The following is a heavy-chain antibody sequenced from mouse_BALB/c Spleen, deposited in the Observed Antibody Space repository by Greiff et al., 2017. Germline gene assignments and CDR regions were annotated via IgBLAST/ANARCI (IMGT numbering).Heavy chain of an antibody. J-gene: IGHJ4*01. CDR1: GFTFSSYA. CDR2: ISSGGSYT. D-gene: IGHD4-1*01. Sequence: EVQLVESGGGLVKPGGSLKLSCAASGFTFSSYAMSWVRQSPEKRLEWVAEISSGGSYTYYPDTVTGRFTISRDNAKNTLYLEMSSLRSEDTAMYYCARGLGRAYAMDYWGQGTSVTVSS. V-gene: IGHV5-9-4*01. CDR3: ARGLGRAYAMDY.